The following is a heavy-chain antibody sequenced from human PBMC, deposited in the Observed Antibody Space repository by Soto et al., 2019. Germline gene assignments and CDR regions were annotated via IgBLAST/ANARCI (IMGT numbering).Heavy chain of an antibody. CDR3: ARGDYYDSSGYYSIGAFDI. V-gene: IGHV1-2*04. CDR2: INPNSGGT. CDR1: GYTFTGYY. J-gene: IGHJ3*02. Sequence: ASVKVSCKASGYTFTGYYMHWVRQAPGQGLEWMGWINPNSGGTNYAQKFQGWVTMTRDTSISTAYMELSRLRSDDTAVYYCARGDYYDSSGYYSIGAFDIWGQGTMVTVSS. D-gene: IGHD3-22*01.